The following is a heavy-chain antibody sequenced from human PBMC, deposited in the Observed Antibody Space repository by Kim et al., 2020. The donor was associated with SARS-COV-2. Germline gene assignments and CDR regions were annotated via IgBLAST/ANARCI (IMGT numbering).Heavy chain of an antibody. D-gene: IGHD3-3*01. CDR1: GGSFSGYY. J-gene: IGHJ4*02. Sequence: SETLSLTCAVYGGSFSGYYWSWIRQPPGKGLEWIGEINHSGSTNYNPSLKSRVTISVDTSKNQFSLKLSSVTAADTAVFYCVGFYVFWSGYLDFWGQGTL. CDR2: INHSGST. V-gene: IGHV4-34*01. CDR3: VGFYVFWSGYLDF.